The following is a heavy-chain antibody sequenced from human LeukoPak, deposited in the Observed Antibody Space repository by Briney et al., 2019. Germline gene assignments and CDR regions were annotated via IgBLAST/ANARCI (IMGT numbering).Heavy chain of an antibody. CDR2: MNPNSGNT. Sequence: GAPVKVSCKASGYTFTSYDINWVRQATGQGLEWMGLMNPNSGNTGYAQKFQGRVTITRNTSISTAYMELSSLRSEDTAVYYCARGGFRYMLSVDYWGQGTLVTVSS. CDR1: GYTFTSYD. CDR3: ARGGFRYMLSVDY. D-gene: IGHD2-8*01. J-gene: IGHJ4*02. V-gene: IGHV1-8*03.